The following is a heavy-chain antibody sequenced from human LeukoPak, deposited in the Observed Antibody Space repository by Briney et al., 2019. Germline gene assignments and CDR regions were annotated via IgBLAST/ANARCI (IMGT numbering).Heavy chain of an antibody. J-gene: IGHJ4*02. CDR3: ARDRQQLVPGY. Sequence: ASVKVSCKASGYTFTSYAMHWVRQAPGQRLEWMGWINAGNGNTKYSQKFQGRVTITRDTSASTAYMELRSLRSDDTAVYYCARDRQQLVPGYWGQGTLVTVSS. CDR2: INAGNGNT. CDR1: GYTFTSYA. D-gene: IGHD6-13*01. V-gene: IGHV1-3*01.